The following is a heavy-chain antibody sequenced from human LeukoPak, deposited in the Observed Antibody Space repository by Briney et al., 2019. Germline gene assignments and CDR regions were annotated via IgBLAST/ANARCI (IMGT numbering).Heavy chain of an antibody. CDR2: IYYSGST. CDR3: ARFEGVATFDY. V-gene: IGHV4-59*11. J-gene: IGHJ4*02. D-gene: IGHD5-12*01. Sequence: SETLSLTCTVSGGSISSHFWSWIWQPPGKGLKWIGYIYYSGSTNYNPSLESRVTISVDTSKNQFSLKLSSVTAADTAVYYCARFEGVATFDYWGQGTLVTVSS. CDR1: GGSISSHF.